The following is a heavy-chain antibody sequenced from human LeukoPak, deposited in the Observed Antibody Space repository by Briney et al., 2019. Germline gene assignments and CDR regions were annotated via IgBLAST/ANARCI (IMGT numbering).Heavy chain of an antibody. CDR2: ISGSGGST. CDR1: GFTFSSYA. CDR3: AKPTLPLQLWLLPFDY. J-gene: IGHJ4*02. D-gene: IGHD5-18*01. V-gene: IGHV3-23*01. Sequence: GGSLRLSCAASGFTFSSYAMSWVRQAPGKGLEWVSAISGSGGSTYYADSVKGRFTISRDNSKNTLYLQMNSLRAEDTAVYYCAKPTLPLQLWLLPFDYWGQGTLVTVSS.